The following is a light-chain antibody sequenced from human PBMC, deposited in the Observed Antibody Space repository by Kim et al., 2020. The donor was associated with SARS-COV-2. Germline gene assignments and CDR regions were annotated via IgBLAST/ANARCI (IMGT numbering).Light chain of an antibody. CDR2: KAS. CDR3: QQYNSYSMYT. Sequence: ASVGDRVTITCRASQSISSWLAWYQQKPGKAPKLLIYKASSLESGVPSRFSGSGSGTEFTLTISSLQPDDFATYYCQQYNSYSMYTFGQGTKLEI. V-gene: IGKV1-5*03. CDR1: QSISSW. J-gene: IGKJ2*01.